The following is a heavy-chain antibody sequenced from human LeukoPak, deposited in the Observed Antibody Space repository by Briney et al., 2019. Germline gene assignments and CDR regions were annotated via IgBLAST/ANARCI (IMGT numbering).Heavy chain of an antibody. CDR1: GFTFSSYA. Sequence: GGSLRLSCAASGFTFSSYAMSWVRQAPGKGLEWVSAISGSGGSTYYADSVKGRFTIPRDNSKNTPYLRLDSLRAEITAVYYCAKDRTITMIVVVPAHFNYWGQGTLVTVSS. CDR2: ISGSGGST. CDR3: AKDRTITMIVVVPAHFNY. J-gene: IGHJ4*02. V-gene: IGHV3-23*01. D-gene: IGHD3-22*01.